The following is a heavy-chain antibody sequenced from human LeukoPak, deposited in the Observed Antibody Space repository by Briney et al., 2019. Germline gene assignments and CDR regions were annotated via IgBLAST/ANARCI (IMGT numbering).Heavy chain of an antibody. Sequence: GGSLRLSCAASGFTVSSNYMSWVRQGPGKGLECVSVISNDGDTYYADSVKGRFTISRDTSKNTVSLQMNSLRAEDTAVYYCAKTDYYDSSGYYARRYYFDYWGQGTLVTVSS. CDR1: GFTVSSNY. J-gene: IGHJ4*02. V-gene: IGHV3-53*01. CDR2: ISNDGDT. CDR3: AKTDYYDSSGYYARRYYFDY. D-gene: IGHD3-22*01.